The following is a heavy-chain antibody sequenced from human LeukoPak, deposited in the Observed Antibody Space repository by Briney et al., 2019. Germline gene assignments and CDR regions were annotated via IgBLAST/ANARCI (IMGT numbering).Heavy chain of an antibody. V-gene: IGHV1-69*13. J-gene: IGHJ4*02. CDR2: IIPIFGTA. D-gene: IGHD1-1*01. CDR3: ASKTTGTTSFDY. CDR1: GGTFSSYA. Sequence: SVKVSCKASGGTFSSYAINWVRQAPGQGLEWMGGIIPIFGTANYAQKFQGRVTITADEATSTAYMELSSLRSEDTAVYYCASKTTGTTSFDYWGQGTPVTVSS.